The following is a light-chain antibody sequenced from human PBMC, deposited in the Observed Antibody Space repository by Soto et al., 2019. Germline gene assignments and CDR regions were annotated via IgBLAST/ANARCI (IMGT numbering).Light chain of an antibody. V-gene: IGLV1-40*01. CDR2: GNS. CDR1: SSNIGAGYD. J-gene: IGLJ2*01. CDR3: QSYDSSLSGYVV. Sequence: QSVLTQPPSVSGAPGQRVTISCTGSSSNIGAGYDVHWYQQLPGTAPKLLIYGNSNRPSGVPDRFSGSKSGTSASPAITGLQAEDEADSYCQSYDSSLSGYVVFGGGTKLTVL.